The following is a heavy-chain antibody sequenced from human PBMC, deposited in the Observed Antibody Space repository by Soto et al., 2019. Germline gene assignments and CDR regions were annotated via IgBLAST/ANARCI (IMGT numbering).Heavy chain of an antibody. Sequence: GGSLRLSCAASGFTFSSYEMNWVRQAPGKGLEWVSYISSIGSTIYYADSVKGPFTISRDNANNSLYLQMNSLRAEDTDVYYCGRVSGEVSQGHIVVVTDDYWGQGTLVTVSS. V-gene: IGHV3-48*03. D-gene: IGHD2-21*02. CDR1: GFTFSSYE. CDR2: ISSIGSTI. CDR3: GRVSGEVSQGHIVVVTDDY. J-gene: IGHJ4*02.